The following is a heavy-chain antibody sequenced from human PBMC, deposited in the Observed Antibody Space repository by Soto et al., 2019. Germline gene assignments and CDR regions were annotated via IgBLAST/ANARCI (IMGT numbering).Heavy chain of an antibody. J-gene: IGHJ4*02. CDR3: ARDGTEYYGEYYDY. CDR1: EFTFSDYY. V-gene: IGHV3-11*01. CDR2: LGTRGNTK. Sequence: QVQLVESGGGLVKPGGSMRLSCATSEFTFSDYYMSWIRQAPGKGPAWVSYLGTRGNTKYYADSVRGRFTISRDNAKNALYLQMNSLRAADTAVYYCARDGTEYYGEYYDYWGQRSPVTVSS. D-gene: IGHD4-17*01.